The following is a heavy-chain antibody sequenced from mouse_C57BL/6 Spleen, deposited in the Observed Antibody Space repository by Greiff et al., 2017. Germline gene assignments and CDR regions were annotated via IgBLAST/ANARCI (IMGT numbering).Heavy chain of an antibody. CDR1: GYAFSSSW. CDR3: ARSRITTGMDY. CDR2: IYPGDGDT. Sequence: QVQLQQSGPELVKPGASVKISCKASGYAFSSSWMNWVKQRPGKGLEWIGRIYPGDGDTNYNGKFKGKATLTADKSSSTAYMQISSLTAEDSAVYFCARSRITTGMDYWGQGTSVTVSS. J-gene: IGHJ4*01. D-gene: IGHD1-1*01. V-gene: IGHV1-82*01.